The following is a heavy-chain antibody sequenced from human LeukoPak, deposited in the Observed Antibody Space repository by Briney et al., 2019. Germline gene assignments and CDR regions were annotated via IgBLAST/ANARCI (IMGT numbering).Heavy chain of an antibody. CDR3: AREGGPYRPLDY. Sequence: SETLSLTCGVSGGSITNTNYWTWVRQPPGKGLEWIGEVNLQGSTNYNPSLMGRVATSVDTSENHISLQLTSVTAADTAVYYCAREGGPYRPLDYSGQGTLVTVSS. V-gene: IGHV4-4*02. CDR1: GGSITNTNY. CDR2: VNLQGST. J-gene: IGHJ4*02.